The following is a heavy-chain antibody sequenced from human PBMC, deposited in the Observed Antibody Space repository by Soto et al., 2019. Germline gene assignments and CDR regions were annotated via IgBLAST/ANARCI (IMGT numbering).Heavy chain of an antibody. V-gene: IGHV6-1*01. CDR2: TYYRSKWYN. J-gene: IGHJ4*02. CDR3: AREVHYYGSGSYERPTLDY. Sequence: SPTLSLTCAISGHSVSSYSAAWTWIRQSPSRGLEWLGRTYYRSKWYNDYALSVKSRITINPDTSKNQFSLQLNSMTPEDTAVYYCAREVHYYGSGSYERPTLDYWGQGTLVTVSS. CDR1: GHSVSSYSAA. D-gene: IGHD3-10*01.